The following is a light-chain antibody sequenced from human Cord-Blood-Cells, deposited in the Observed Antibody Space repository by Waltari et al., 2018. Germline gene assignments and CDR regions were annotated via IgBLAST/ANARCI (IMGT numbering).Light chain of an antibody. CDR3: SSYTSSSTYV. J-gene: IGLJ1*01. V-gene: IGLV2-14*01. CDR2: DVS. Sequence: QSALTQPASVSGSHGQSITISCTGTSSDVGGYNYVSWYQQHPGKAPKLMIYDVSKRPSGVPNRFSGSKSGNTASLTISGLQAEDEADYYCSSYTSSSTYVFGTGTKVTVL. CDR1: SSDVGGYNY.